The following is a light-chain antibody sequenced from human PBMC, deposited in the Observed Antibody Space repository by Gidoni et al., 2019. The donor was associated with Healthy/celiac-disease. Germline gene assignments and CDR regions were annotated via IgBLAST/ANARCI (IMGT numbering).Light chain of an antibody. CDR3: NSRDSSGNHRYV. J-gene: IGLJ1*01. CDR2: GKN. V-gene: IGLV3-19*01. CDR1: SLRSYY. Sequence: SSDLTQYPAVSVPLGQTVRITCQGDSLRSYYASWYQQKPGQAPVLVIYGKNNRPSGIPDRFSGSSSGNTASLTITGAQAEDEADYYCNSRDSSGNHRYVFGTGTKVTVL.